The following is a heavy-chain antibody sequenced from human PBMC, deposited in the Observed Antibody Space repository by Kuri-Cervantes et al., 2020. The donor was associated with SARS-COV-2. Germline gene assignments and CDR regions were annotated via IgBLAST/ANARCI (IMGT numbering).Heavy chain of an antibody. Sequence: GGSLRLSCAASGFTFSSYSMNWVRQAPGKGLEWGSYISSSSSTIYYADSVKGRFTISRDNAKNSLYLQMNSLRAEDTAVYYCARLSHSSSSIAFDIWGQGTMVTVSS. D-gene: IGHD6-6*01. V-gene: IGHV3-48*01. CDR1: GFTFSSYS. CDR3: ARLSHSSSSIAFDI. CDR2: ISSSSSTI. J-gene: IGHJ3*02.